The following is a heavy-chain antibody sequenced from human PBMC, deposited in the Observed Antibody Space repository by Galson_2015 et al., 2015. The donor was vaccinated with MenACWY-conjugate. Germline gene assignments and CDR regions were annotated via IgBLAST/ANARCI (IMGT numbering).Heavy chain of an antibody. CDR1: GDSVSSKSAA. J-gene: IGHJ4*02. CDR2: TYYRSKWST. Sequence: CAISGDSVSSKSAAWNWIRQSPSRGLEWLGRTYYRSKWSTDYAVSLRSRITVNPDTSRNQFSLQLNSVTPEDTAVYYCARKRPDSSGFDYWGQGTLVTVS. CDR3: ARKRPDSSGFDY. D-gene: IGHD3-22*01. V-gene: IGHV6-1*01.